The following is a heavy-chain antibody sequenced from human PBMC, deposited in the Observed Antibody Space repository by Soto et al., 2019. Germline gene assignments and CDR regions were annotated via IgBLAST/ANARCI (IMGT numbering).Heavy chain of an antibody. V-gene: IGHV4-59*01. CDR3: ARDFWSGYYTTNWFDP. CDR1: AGSISSYY. CDR2: IYYSGST. D-gene: IGHD3-3*01. Sequence: PSQNLSLTCTVSAGSISSYYWSWIRHPPGKGLEWIGYIYYSGSTNYNPSLKSRVTISVDTSKNQFSLKLSSVTAADTAVYYCARDFWSGYYTTNWFDPWGQGTLVTVS. J-gene: IGHJ5*02.